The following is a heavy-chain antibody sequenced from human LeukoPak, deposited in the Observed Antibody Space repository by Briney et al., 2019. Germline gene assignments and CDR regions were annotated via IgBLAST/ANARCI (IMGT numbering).Heavy chain of an antibody. J-gene: IGHJ4*02. CDR1: GYPFTSYW. CDR2: IYPDGSDT. D-gene: IGHD3-10*01. CDR3: ARDYGSGSYYYDY. Sequence: GESLKISCKGSGYPFTSYWIGWVRQMPGKGLEWMGIIYPDGSDTRYSPSFQGQVTISADKSISTAYLQWSGLQASDTAMYYCARDYGSGSYYYDYWGQGTLVTVSS. V-gene: IGHV5-51*01.